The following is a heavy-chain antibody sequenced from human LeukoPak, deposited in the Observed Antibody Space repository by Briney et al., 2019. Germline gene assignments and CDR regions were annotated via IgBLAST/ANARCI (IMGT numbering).Heavy chain of an antibody. CDR3: RQLRLDYYYYYMDV. CDR1: GFTFSSYW. V-gene: IGHV3-7*01. D-gene: IGHD5-18*01. CDR2: IKQDGSEK. Sequence: GGSLRLSCAASGFTFSSYWMSWVRQAPGKGLEWVANIKQDGSEKYYVDSVKGRFTISRDNAKNSLYLQMNSLRAEDTAVYYCRQLRLDYYYYYMDVWGKGTTVTVSS. J-gene: IGHJ6*03.